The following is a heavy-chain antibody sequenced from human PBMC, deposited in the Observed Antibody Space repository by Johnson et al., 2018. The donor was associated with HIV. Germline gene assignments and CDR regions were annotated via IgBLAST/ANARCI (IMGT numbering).Heavy chain of an antibody. J-gene: IGHJ3*02. CDR2: FSGSGGGA. CDR1: RFTFDDYA. V-gene: IGHV3-23*04. CDR3: ARHSDPWFVSGYYNGAFDI. D-gene: IGHD3-22*01. Sequence: VQLVESGGGLVQPGRSLRLSCAASRFTFDDYAMHWVRQTPGKGLEWVSGFSGSGGGAYYTDSVKGRFTISRDNSKNTLYLQMNSLRAEDTAVYYCARHSDPWFVSGYYNGAFDIWGQGTMVTVSS.